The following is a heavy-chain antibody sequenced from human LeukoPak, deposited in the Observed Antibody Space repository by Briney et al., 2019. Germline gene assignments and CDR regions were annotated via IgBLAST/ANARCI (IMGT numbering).Heavy chain of an antibody. V-gene: IGHV1-2*02. Sequence: ASVKVSCKASGYTFTDYYMHWVRQAPGQGLEWMGWINPNGGGTNYAQKFQGRVTMTRDTSISTAYMELRRLRSDDTAVYYCARGYLYYYDVSGYPFDYWGQGTLVTVSS. D-gene: IGHD3-22*01. CDR1: GYTFTDYY. CDR2: INPNGGGT. J-gene: IGHJ4*02. CDR3: ARGYLYYYDVSGYPFDY.